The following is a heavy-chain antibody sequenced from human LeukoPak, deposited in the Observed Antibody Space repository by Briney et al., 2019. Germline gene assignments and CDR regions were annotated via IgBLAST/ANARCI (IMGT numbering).Heavy chain of an antibody. J-gene: IGHJ6*03. CDR2: IRYDGSNE. Sequence: GGSLRLSCAASGFTFSNYGMHWVRQAPGKGLEWVAFIRYDGSNEYYAESVKGRFTISRDNAKNSVSLQMNSLRAEDTAVYFCARPTWTNYMDVWGKGTAVTISS. CDR3: ARPTWTNYMDV. V-gene: IGHV3-30*02. D-gene: IGHD3/OR15-3a*01. CDR1: GFTFSNYG.